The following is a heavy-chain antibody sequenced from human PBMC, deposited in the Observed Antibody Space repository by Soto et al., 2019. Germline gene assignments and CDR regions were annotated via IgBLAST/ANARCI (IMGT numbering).Heavy chain of an antibody. CDR1: GGTFSSYA. CDR3: ARRRAGYDFIPYFDY. CDR2: IIPIFGTA. J-gene: IGHJ4*02. D-gene: IGHD5-12*01. Sequence: SVKVSCKASGGTFSSYAISWVRQAPGQGLEWMGGIIPIFGTANYAQKFQGRVTITADESTSTAYMELSSLRSEDTAVYYCARRRAGYDFIPYFDYWGQGTLVTVSS. V-gene: IGHV1-69*13.